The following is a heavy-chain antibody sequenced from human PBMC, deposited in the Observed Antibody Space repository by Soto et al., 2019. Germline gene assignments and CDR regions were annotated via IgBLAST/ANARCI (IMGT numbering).Heavy chain of an antibody. CDR1: GYTFTSYG. CDR3: ARGWTSVWRDPFDS. D-gene: IGHD2-15*01. J-gene: IGHJ3*02. V-gene: IGHV1-18*01. CDR2: ISGYNGNT. Sequence: QVQLVQSGAEVKKPGASVKVSCKASGYTFTSYGISWVRQAPGQGLEWMGWISGYNGNTNYAQKLQGRGTMTTDTSTSTGYVELRSLRSDDTAVYYCARGWTSVWRDPFDSWGQGTMVTVSS.